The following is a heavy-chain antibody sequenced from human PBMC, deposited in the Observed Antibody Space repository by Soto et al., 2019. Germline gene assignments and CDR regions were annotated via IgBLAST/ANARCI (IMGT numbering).Heavy chain of an antibody. CDR2: INSGSTTM. J-gene: IGHJ4*02. V-gene: IGHV3-48*02. CDR3: ARLNRVALWGDWC. Sequence: EVQLVESGGGLVQSGGSLRLSCAASGFTFSTYGMNWVRQAPGKGLEWVSYINSGSTTMYYADSVKGRFTISRDNARNSLYLQMNSLGDEDTAVYYCARLNRVALWGDWCWGQGTLVTVSS. CDR1: GFTFSTYG. D-gene: IGHD3-16*01.